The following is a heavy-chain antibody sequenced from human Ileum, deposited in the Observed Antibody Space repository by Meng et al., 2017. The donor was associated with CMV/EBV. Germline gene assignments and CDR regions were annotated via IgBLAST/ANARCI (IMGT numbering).Heavy chain of an antibody. D-gene: IGHD6-13*01. Sequence: QGALRGADPGRVKPSQTLPLSCIVPGASISSGDYYWSWIRQPPGKGLEWIGYIFFSGNTYYNPSLNNRVIISIDTPRNQFSLKVDSVTAADTAVYYCARFRIAALGNLFDPWGHGTLVTVSS. CDR3: ARFRIAALGNLFDP. V-gene: IGHV4-30-4*08. CDR1: GASISSGDYY. CDR2: IFFSGNT. J-gene: IGHJ5*02.